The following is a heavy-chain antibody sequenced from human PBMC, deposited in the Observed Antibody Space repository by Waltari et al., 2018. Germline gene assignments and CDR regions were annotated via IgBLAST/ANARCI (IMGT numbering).Heavy chain of an antibody. CDR2: IWDDGSKK. D-gene: IGHD4-17*01. Sequence: QVQLVESGGGVVQPGRSLRLSCTTSGFTFSTYAMHWVRQAPGKGLEWVAVIWDDGSKKYYAESVRGRFTISRDNSKSTLYLQMNSLRAEDTAMYYCVKGSDYGDYGYLDYWGQGTLVTVSS. J-gene: IGHJ4*02. V-gene: IGHV3-30*18. CDR3: VKGSDYGDYGYLDY. CDR1: GFTFSTYA.